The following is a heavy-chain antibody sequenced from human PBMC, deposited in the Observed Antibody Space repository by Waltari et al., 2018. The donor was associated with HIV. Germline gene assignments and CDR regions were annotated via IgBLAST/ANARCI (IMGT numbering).Heavy chain of an antibody. CDR2: IIPIFGTA. CDR3: ARDAQYCSSTSCYLRSPFDP. V-gene: IGHV1-69*01. CDR1: GGTFSSYA. J-gene: IGHJ5*02. Sequence: QVQLVQSGAEVKKPGSSVKVSCKASGGTFSSYAISWVRQAPGQGLEWMGGIIPIFGTANYAQKFQGRVTITADESTSTAYMELSSLRSEDTAVYYCARDAQYCSSTSCYLRSPFDPWGQGTLVTVSS. D-gene: IGHD2-2*01.